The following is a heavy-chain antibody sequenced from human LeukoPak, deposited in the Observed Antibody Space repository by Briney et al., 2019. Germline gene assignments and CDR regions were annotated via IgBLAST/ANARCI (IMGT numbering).Heavy chain of an antibody. CDR1: GFTFSSYA. D-gene: IGHD1-26*01. CDR2: ISGSGNST. V-gene: IGHV3-23*01. J-gene: IGHJ4*02. Sequence: GGSLRLSCAASGFTFSSYAMSWVRQAPGKGPEWVSVISGSGNSTYYADPVKGRFIISRDNSKNTLDLQMNSLRAEDTAVYYCARVGGAGFDYWGQGTLVTVSS. CDR3: ARVGGAGFDY.